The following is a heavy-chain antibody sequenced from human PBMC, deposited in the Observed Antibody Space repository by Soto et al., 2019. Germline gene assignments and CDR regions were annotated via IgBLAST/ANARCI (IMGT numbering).Heavy chain of an antibody. V-gene: IGHV1-69*13. D-gene: IGHD2-2*02. CDR1: GGTFSSYA. CDR2: IIPIFGTA. J-gene: IGHJ6*02. Sequence: SVKVSCKASGGTFSSYAISWVRQAPGQGLEWMGGIIPIFGTANYAQKFQGRVTITADESTSTAYMELSSLRSEDTAVYYCARAAGTQDIVVVPAAIVGGDYYHYGMDVWGQGTTVTVSS. CDR3: ARAAGTQDIVVVPAAIVGGDYYHYGMDV.